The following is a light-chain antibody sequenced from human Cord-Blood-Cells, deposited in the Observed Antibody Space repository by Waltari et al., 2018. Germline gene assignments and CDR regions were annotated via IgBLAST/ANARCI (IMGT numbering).Light chain of an antibody. V-gene: IGLV1-47*01. CDR2: RNN. CDR3: AAWDDSLSGWV. Sequence: QSVLTQPPSASGTPGQRVTISCSGSSSNIGSNYVYWYQQLPGTAPKLLIYRNNQRPSWLPDRFCGSKSGTSASLAISGLRSEDEADYYCAAWDDSLSGWVFGGGTKLTVL. J-gene: IGLJ3*02. CDR1: SSNIGSNY.